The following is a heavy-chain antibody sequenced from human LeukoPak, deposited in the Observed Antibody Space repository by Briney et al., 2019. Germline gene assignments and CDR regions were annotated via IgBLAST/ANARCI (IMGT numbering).Heavy chain of an antibody. V-gene: IGHV3-48*03. D-gene: IGHD7-27*01. CDR2: ISSSGSTI. CDR3: ARGLGYFDY. Sequence: GGSLRLSCAASGFTFRSYEMDWVRQAPGKGLEWVSYISSSGSTIYYADSVKGRFTISRDNAKNSLYLQTNSLRAEDTAVYYCARGLGYFDYWGQGTLVTVSS. J-gene: IGHJ4*02. CDR1: GFTFRSYE.